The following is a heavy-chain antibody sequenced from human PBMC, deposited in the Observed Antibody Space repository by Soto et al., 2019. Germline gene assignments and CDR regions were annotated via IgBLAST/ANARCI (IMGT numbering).Heavy chain of an antibody. D-gene: IGHD3-22*01. CDR3: ARFYYDSSGYYLTRKSYFDY. Sequence: SETLSLTCAVYGGSFSGYYWSWIRQPPGKGLEWIGEINHSGSTNYNPSLKSRVTISVDTSKNQFSLKLSSVTAADTAVYYCARFYYDSSGYYLTRKSYFDYWGQGTLVTVSS. J-gene: IGHJ4*02. CDR2: INHSGST. V-gene: IGHV4-34*01. CDR1: GGSFSGYY.